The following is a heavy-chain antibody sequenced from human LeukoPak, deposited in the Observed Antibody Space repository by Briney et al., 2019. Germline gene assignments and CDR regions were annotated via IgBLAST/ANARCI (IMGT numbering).Heavy chain of an antibody. D-gene: IGHD2-2*01. Sequence: SSETLSLTCGVYGGSLSGYYWSWIRQPPEKGLEWIGEINHSGSTNYNPSLKSRVTISADTSKNQFSLKLSSVTAADTAVYYCARGRTGYHLLPTKKDYSYYYVDVWDKGTTVTVSS. V-gene: IGHV4-34*01. CDR3: ARGRTGYHLLPTKKDYSYYYVDV. J-gene: IGHJ6*03. CDR2: INHSGST. CDR1: GGSLSGYY.